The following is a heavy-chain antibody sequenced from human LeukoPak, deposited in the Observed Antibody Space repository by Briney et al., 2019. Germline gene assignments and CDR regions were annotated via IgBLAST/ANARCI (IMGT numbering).Heavy chain of an antibody. CDR2: IYNSGST. J-gene: IGHJ4*02. CDR3: ARVITMIVVVPDYFDY. Sequence: PSETLSLTCTVSGGSISSGGYYWSWIRQHPGKGLEWIGYIYNSGSTFYNPSLKSRVTISADTSKNQFSLKLSSVTAADTAVYYCARVITMIVVVPDYFDYWGQGTLVTVSS. D-gene: IGHD3-22*01. CDR1: GGSISSGGYY. V-gene: IGHV4-31*03.